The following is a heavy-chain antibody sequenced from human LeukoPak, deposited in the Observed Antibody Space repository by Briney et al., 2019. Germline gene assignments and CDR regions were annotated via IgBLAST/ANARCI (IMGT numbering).Heavy chain of an antibody. CDR3: AKMNYFDS. V-gene: IGHV3-23*01. Sequence: GGSLRLSCAVSGFPLSSYAMSWVRQAPGKGLEWVSATSSSDAGTYYADSVRGRFTISRDNSKNTLYLQMNSLRDEDTAVYFCAKMNYFDSWGQGTLVTVSS. J-gene: IGHJ4*02. CDR2: TSSSDAGT. CDR1: GFPLSSYA.